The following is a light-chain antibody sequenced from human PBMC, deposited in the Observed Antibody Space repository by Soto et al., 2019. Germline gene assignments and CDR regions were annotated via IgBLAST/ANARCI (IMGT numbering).Light chain of an antibody. CDR3: GTWDSSLSAVV. V-gene: IGLV1-51*01. Sequence: QSVLTQPPSVSAAPGQKVTISCSGSSSNIGNNYVSWYQQLPGTAPKLLIYANNKRHSGIPDRFSGSKSGTSATLGITGLLTGDEADYYCGTWDSSLSAVVFGGGTKRTVL. CDR2: ANN. CDR1: SSNIGNNY. J-gene: IGLJ2*01.